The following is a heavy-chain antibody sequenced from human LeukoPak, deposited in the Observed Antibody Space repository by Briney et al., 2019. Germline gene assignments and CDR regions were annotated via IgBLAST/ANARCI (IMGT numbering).Heavy chain of an antibody. CDR2: IHTSGNT. D-gene: IGHD3-10*01. CDR3: ARVWHGSGSYYTAVDI. J-gene: IGHJ3*02. CDR1: GDSISSGSYY. V-gene: IGHV4-61*02. Sequence: PSGTLSLTCIVSGDSISSGSYYWTWLRQPAGKGLEWIGRIHTSGNTNYSPSLKSRVTISRDTSKNQFSLRLTSVTAADTAVYCARVWHGSGSYYTAVDIWGQGTMVTVSS.